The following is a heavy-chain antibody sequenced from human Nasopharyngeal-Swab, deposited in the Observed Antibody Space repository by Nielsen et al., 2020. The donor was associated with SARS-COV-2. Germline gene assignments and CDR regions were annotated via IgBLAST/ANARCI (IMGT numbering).Heavy chain of an antibody. CDR3: ARRGDYGDY. Sequence: WIRQPPGKGLEWLSYISNSGSTTYYADSVKGRFTVSRDNARKPLYLQMNSLRAEDTAVYYCARRGDYGDYWGQGTLVTVSS. J-gene: IGHJ4*02. V-gene: IGHV3-11*01. CDR2: ISNSGSTT. D-gene: IGHD4-17*01.